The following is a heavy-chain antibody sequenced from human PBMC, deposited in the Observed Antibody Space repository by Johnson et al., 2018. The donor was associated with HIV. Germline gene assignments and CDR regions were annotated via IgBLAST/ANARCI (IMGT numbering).Heavy chain of an antibody. CDR2: IYGSNST. CDR1: GFIATSNY. J-gene: IGHJ3*02. D-gene: IGHD5/OR15-5a*01. Sequence: EQLVESGGGLVQPGGSLRLSCAASGFIATSNYMTWVRQAPGKGLEWVSVIYGSNSTYYADSVKGRLTISRDKSKNTLSLQMNSLRLEDMAVYYCAREGDGNIVSNGAFDIWGQGTMVTVSS. CDR3: AREGDGNIVSNGAFDI. V-gene: IGHV3-66*01.